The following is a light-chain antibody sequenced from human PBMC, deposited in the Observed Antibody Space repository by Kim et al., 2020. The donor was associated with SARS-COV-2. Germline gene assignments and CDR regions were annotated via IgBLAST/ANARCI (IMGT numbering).Light chain of an antibody. CDR2: VNK. CDR1: TLRSLF. Sequence: ALGQTVSITCQGDTLRSLFANWYQQKPGQDPVLVIYVNKNRPSGIPDRFSGSSSGNTASLTITGAQAEDEADYYCNSRDSSGNHVVFGGGTQLTVL. J-gene: IGLJ2*01. V-gene: IGLV3-19*01. CDR3: NSRDSSGNHVV.